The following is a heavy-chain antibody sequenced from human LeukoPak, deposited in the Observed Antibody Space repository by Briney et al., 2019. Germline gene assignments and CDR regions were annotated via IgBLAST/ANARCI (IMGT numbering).Heavy chain of an antibody. Sequence: PSETLSLTCTASCGSISSYYWSWVRQPPGKGLEWIGYIHNSGNSNYNPSLKSRVAISVDKSENHISLKLTSVTAADTAVYYCAREGGPYRPLDYSGQGTLVTVAS. V-gene: IGHV4-59*12. CDR2: IHNSGNS. CDR3: AREGGPYRPLDY. CDR1: CGSISSYY. J-gene: IGHJ4*02.